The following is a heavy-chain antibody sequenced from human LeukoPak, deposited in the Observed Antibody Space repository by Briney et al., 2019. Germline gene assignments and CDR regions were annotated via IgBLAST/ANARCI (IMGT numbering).Heavy chain of an antibody. D-gene: IGHD2-21*02. CDR3: AKEYEAYCGDDCYSHFQD. CDR2: IWYDGSKK. CDR1: GFTFSSYG. Sequence: PGKSPRLSCAASGFTFSSYGMHWVRQAPGKGLEWVAFIWYDGSKKYYVDSVKGRFTISRDNSKNTLYLQMNSLRVEDTAVYYCAKEYEAYCGDDCYSHFQDWGQGTLVTVSS. J-gene: IGHJ1*01. V-gene: IGHV3-33*06.